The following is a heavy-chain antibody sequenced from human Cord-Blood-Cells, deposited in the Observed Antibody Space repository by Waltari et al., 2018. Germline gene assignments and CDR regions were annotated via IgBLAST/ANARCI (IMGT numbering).Heavy chain of an antibody. V-gene: IGHV4-4*07. CDR2: IYTSGST. CDR1: GGSISSYY. CDR3: ARVEGAFDI. Sequence: QVQLQESGPGLVKPSETLSLTCTVSGGSISSYYWSWIRQPAGKGLEWIWRIYTSGSTNYHPPLNSRVTMSVGTSKNQFSLKRSSGTAADTAVYYCARVEGAFDIWGQGTMVTVSS. J-gene: IGHJ3*02.